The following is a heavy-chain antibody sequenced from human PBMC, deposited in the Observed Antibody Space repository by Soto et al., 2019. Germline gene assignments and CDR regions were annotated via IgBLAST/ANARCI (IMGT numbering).Heavy chain of an antibody. J-gene: IGHJ4*02. CDR3: ARGVDEYYYDSSGDKLFDY. CDR2: ISAYNGNT. V-gene: IGHV1-18*01. CDR1: GYTFTSYG. D-gene: IGHD3-22*01. Sequence: QVQLVQSGAEVKKPGASVKVSCKASGYTFTSYGISWVRQAPGQGLEWMGWISAYNGNTNYAQKLQGRDTMTTDTSTSTAYMELRSLRSDDTAVYYCARGVDEYYYDSSGDKLFDYWGQGTLVTVSS.